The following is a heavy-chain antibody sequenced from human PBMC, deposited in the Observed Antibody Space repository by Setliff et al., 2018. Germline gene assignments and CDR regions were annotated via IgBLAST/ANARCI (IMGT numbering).Heavy chain of an antibody. J-gene: IGHJ4*02. CDR2: IYYSGST. CDR1: GGSISSSSYY. D-gene: IGHD1-1*01. CDR3: ARLSQGDGYNYRYYFDY. Sequence: SETLSLTCTVSGGSISSSSYYWGWIRQPPGKGLEWIGSIYYSGSTYYNPSLKSRVTISVDTSKNQFSLKLSSVTAADTAVYYCARLSQGDGYNYRYYFDYWGQGTLGTVPQ. V-gene: IGHV4-39*01.